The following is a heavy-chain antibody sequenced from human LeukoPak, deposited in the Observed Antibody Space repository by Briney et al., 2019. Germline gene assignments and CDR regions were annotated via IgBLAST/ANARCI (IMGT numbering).Heavy chain of an antibody. V-gene: IGHV3-23*01. J-gene: IGHJ4*02. Sequence: GNLSRYCSAYGLTFSNNVRSRVPPAQGKGREWVLGISTDGSSTYYADSVKGRFTVSRDNSKNTLYLQMNRLRAEDTAVYYCAKDLYSSSSDYWGQGALVTVSS. CDR1: GLTFSNNV. D-gene: IGHD6-6*01. CDR2: ISTDGSST. CDR3: AKDLYSSSSDY.